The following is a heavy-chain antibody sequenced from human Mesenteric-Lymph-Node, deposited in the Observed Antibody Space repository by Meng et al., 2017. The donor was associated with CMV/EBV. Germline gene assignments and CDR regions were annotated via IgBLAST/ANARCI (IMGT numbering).Heavy chain of an antibody. CDR3: ASTLDVGYGDYVGLSWFDP. V-gene: IGHV4-30-4*08. CDR1: RGDYY. D-gene: IGHD4-17*01. J-gene: IGHJ5*02. CDR2: ICYSGST. Sequence: RGDYYWSWIRQPPGKGLEWIGYICYSGSTYYSPSLKSRVTISVDTAKNQFSLKLSSVTAADTAVYYCASTLDVGYGDYVGLSWFDPWGQGTLVTVSS.